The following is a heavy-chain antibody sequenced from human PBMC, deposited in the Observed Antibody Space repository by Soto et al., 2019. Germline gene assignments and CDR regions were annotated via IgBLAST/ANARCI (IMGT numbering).Heavy chain of an antibody. Sequence: SQTLSLTCAISGDSVASNSAAWNWIRQSPSRGLEWLGRTYYRSKWYTDYAESVKSRITINPDTSNNQFSLQLNSVTPEDTAVYFCARGDNLGPKTGYAFDPWGQGIMVTV. D-gene: IGHD5-12*01. CDR2: TYYRSKWYT. CDR1: GDSVASNSAA. J-gene: IGHJ5*02. CDR3: ARGDNLGPKTGYAFDP. V-gene: IGHV6-1*01.